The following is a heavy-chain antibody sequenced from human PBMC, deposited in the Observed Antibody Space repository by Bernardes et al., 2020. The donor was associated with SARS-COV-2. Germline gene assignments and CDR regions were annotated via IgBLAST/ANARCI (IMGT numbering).Heavy chain of an antibody. CDR2: IDKRSTDI. CDR1: GFTFDSYS. CDR3: ASFSRSSTTSGAFDV. J-gene: IGHJ6*02. D-gene: IGHD2-2*01. Sequence: GGPLRLSCAASGFTFDSYSMNWVRQAAGRGLEWVSYIDKRSTDIHYADSVKGRFTISRDNAKNSLFLQMNSLRDEDTAVYFCASFSRSSTTSGAFDVWGQGTTVTVSS. V-gene: IGHV3-48*02.